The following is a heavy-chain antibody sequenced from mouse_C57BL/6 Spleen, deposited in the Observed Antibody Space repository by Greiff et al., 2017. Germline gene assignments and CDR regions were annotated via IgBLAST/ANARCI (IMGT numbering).Heavy chain of an antibody. Sequence: EVMLVESGGGLVKPGGSLKLSCAASGFTFSDYGMHWVRQAPEKGLEWVAYISSGSSTIYYADTVKGRFTISSDNAKTTLFLQMTSLRSEDAAMYYCANVGYGRYFDVWGTGTTVTVSS. CDR1: GFTFSDYG. D-gene: IGHD2-2*01. V-gene: IGHV5-17*01. J-gene: IGHJ1*03. CDR2: ISSGSSTI. CDR3: ANVGYGRYFDV.